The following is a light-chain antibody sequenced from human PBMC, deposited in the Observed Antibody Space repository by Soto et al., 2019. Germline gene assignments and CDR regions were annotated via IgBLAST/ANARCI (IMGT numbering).Light chain of an antibody. Sequence: QSVLTQPASVSGSPGQSITISCTGSSSDIGSYNLVSWYQQHPGKAPKFMIYEVSKRPSGVSNRFSGSKSGNTAYLTSSGLQAEDEADYYCCSYAGRGTLVFGGGTKVTVL. CDR1: SSDIGSYNL. J-gene: IGLJ2*01. V-gene: IGLV2-23*02. CDR3: CSYAGRGTLV. CDR2: EVS.